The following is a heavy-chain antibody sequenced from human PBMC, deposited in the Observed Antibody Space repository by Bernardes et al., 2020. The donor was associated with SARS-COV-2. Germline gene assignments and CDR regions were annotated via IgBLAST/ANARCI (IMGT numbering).Heavy chain of an antibody. CDR2: INDSGST. J-gene: IGHJ2*01. D-gene: IGHD2-15*01. CDR1: SGSFSGYY. Sequence: SETLSLTCAVYSGSFSGYYWSWIRQTPGKGLEWIGEINDSGSTKYNPALKSRVTISVYPSKNQFSLKLNSVTAADTAVYYCARGSAAVVSHFMLLFANWYFDLWGRGTLVNVSS. V-gene: IGHV4-34*01. CDR3: ARGSAAVVSHFMLLFANWYFDL.